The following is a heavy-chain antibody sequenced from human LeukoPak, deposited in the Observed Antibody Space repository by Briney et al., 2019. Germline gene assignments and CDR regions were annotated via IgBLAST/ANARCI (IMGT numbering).Heavy chain of an antibody. V-gene: IGHV4-39*07. Sequence: TSETLSLTCTVSGGSISSSSYYWGWIRQPPGKGLEWIGSIYYSGSTYYNPSLKSRVTISVDTSKNQFSLKLSSVTAADTAVYYCARGGWDYDSSGYPSTSNWFDPWGQGTLVTVSS. CDR3: ARGGWDYDSSGYPSTSNWFDP. D-gene: IGHD3-22*01. CDR1: GGSISSSSYY. J-gene: IGHJ5*02. CDR2: IYYSGST.